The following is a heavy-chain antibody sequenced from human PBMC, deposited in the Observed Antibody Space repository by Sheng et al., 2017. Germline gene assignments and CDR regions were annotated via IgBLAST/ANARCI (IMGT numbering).Heavy chain of an antibody. Sequence: EVQLVESGGGLVQPGGSLKLSCGAFGFSFSGSAMHWVRQTPGKGLEWVGRIRSRTKSYATEYAASVKGRFTISRDDSKNTAYLEINSLKIEDTAVYYCTVPRGGYVGGDDDFDIWGQGTMV. J-gene: IGHJ3*02. CDR2: IRSRTKSYAT. V-gene: IGHV3-73*02. CDR1: GFSFSGSA. D-gene: IGHD3-10*01. CDR3: TVPRGGYVGGDDDFDI.